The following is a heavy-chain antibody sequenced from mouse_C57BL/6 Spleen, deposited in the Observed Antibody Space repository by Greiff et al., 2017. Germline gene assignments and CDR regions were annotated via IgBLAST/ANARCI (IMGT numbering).Heavy chain of an antibody. V-gene: IGHV1-72*01. Sequence: QVQLQQPGAELVKPGASVKLSCKASGYTFTSYWLHWVKQRPGRGLEWIGRIDPNSGGTKYNEKFTSKATLTVDKPSSTAYMKRSSLTSDDLAVYSWARRGWEAWVAYWGQGTLVTVSA. CDR2: IDPNSGGT. CDR1: GYTFTSYW. J-gene: IGHJ3*01. CDR3: ARRGWEAWVAY. D-gene: IGHD1-1*02.